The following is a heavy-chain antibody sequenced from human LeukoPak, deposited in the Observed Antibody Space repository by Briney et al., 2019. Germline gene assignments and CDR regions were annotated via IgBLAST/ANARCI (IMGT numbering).Heavy chain of an antibody. CDR3: ARDYGDSDFYYYGMDV. J-gene: IGHJ6*04. CDR1: RFPLSSNY. V-gene: IGHV3-53*01. CDR2: SYSGGST. Sequence: PGGALRLYCSASRFPLSSNYMGWARPAPGKGLEGGSVSYSGGSTYYAESGKGRFTISRDNSKNALELQMNSLRGEDTAVDYCARDYGDSDFYYYGMDVWGKGTAVTVSS. D-gene: IGHD4-17*01.